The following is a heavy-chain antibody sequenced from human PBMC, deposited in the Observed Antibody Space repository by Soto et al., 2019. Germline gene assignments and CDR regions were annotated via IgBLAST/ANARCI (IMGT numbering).Heavy chain of an antibody. CDR2: ISGSGGST. D-gene: IGHD6-6*01. CDR3: AKDLSRGSSWEYFQH. V-gene: IGHV3-23*01. J-gene: IGHJ1*01. Sequence: GGSLRLSCAASGFTFSSYAMSWVRQAPGKGLEWVSAISGSGGSTYYADSVKGRFTISRDNSKNTLYLQMNGLRAEDTAVYYCAKDLSRGSSWEYFQHWGQGTLVTVSS. CDR1: GFTFSSYA.